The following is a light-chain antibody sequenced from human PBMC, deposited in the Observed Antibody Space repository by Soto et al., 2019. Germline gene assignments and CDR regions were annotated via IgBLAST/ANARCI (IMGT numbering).Light chain of an antibody. V-gene: IGKV3-15*01. J-gene: IGKJ1*01. CDR1: QSVGSD. CDR3: QQYNNWPPWT. Sequence: EIVMTQSPATLSVSPGERATLSCRASQSVGSDLAWYQHTPGQPPRLLIYGASTRATGIPGRFSGSGSGTEFTLTICSLQSEDFAVYFCQQYNNWPPWTFGQGTKVDIK. CDR2: GAS.